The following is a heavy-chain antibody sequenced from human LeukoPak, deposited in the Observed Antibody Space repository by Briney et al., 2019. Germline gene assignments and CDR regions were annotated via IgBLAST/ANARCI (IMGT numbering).Heavy chain of an antibody. J-gene: IGHJ4*02. D-gene: IGHD7-27*01. CDR1: GFTFTSYW. CDR3: ATVWGSGPLRVYDY. V-gene: IGHV3-7*01. CDR2: LNQDGSAK. Sequence: GGSLRLSCAASGFTFTSYWMSWVRQAPGKGLEWVANLNQDGSAKYYVDSVKGRFTISRDNAKNSLYLQMNNLRAEDTALYYCATVWGSGPLRVYDYWGQGTLVTVSS.